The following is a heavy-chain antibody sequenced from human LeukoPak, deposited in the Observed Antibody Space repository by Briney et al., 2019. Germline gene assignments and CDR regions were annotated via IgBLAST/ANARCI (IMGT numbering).Heavy chain of an antibody. CDR2: IYTSGST. D-gene: IGHD2-2*01. CDR1: GGSISSGSYY. Sequence: SQTLSLTCTVSGGSISSGSYYWSWIWQPAGKGLEWIGRIYTSGSTNYNPSLKSRVTISVDTSKNQFSLKLSSVTAADTAVYYCARENIVVVPAASFSYNWFDPWGQGTLVTVSS. CDR3: ARENIVVVPAASFSYNWFDP. J-gene: IGHJ5*02. V-gene: IGHV4-61*02.